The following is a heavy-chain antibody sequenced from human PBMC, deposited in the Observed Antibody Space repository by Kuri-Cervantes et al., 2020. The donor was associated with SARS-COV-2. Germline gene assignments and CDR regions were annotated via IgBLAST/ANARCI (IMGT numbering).Heavy chain of an antibody. CDR2: INSDGSST. CDR3: ATTGYSSGWYNFDY. V-gene: IGHV3-74*01. CDR1: GFTFSSYW. J-gene: IGHJ4*02. D-gene: IGHD6-19*01. Sequence: LSLTCAASGFTFSSYWMHWVRQAPGKGLVWVSRINSDGSSTSYADSVKGRFTISRDNAKNSLYLLMNTLRAEDTAVYYCATTGYSSGWYNFDYWGQGTLVTVSS.